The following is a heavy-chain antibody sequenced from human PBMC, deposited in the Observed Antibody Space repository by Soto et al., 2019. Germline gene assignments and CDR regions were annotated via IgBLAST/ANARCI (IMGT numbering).Heavy chain of an antibody. CDR3: ARRPRQLVRFWFDP. J-gene: IGHJ5*02. V-gene: IGHV4-4*02. CDR1: GGSITSENW. D-gene: IGHD6-13*01. CDR2: IYHSGSA. Sequence: SETLSLTCTVSGGSITSENWWSWVRQPPGKGLEWIGEIYHSGSANYNPSLKSRATISLDKSKSQFSMQLISVTAADTAVYYCARRPRQLVRFWFDPWGQGTLVTVSS.